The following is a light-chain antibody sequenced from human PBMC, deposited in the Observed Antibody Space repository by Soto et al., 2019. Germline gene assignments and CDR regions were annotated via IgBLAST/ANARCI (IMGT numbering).Light chain of an antibody. CDR3: QQYNSYST. J-gene: IGKJ1*01. Sequence: DIQMTHSPSTLSASVGDRVTITCRASQSISSRLAWYQQKPGKAPKFLVYDASNLEGGVPSRFSGSGSGTEFTLTISSLQPDDFATYYCQQYNSYSTFGQGTKVDI. CDR2: DAS. CDR1: QSISSR. V-gene: IGKV1-5*01.